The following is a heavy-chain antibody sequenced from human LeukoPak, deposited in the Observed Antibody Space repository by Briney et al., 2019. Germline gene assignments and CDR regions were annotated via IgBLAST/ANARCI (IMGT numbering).Heavy chain of an antibody. V-gene: IGHV3-7*01. CDR2: IKQDGSEK. D-gene: IGHD4-11*01. Sequence: PGGSLRLSCAASGFTFSSYAMSWVRQAPGKGLEWVANIKQDGSEKYYVDSVKGRFTISRDNAKNSLYLQMNSLRAEDTAVYYCAREGVSYSNYGYYYYYMDVWGKGTTVTVSS. CDR1: GFTFSSYA. CDR3: AREGVSYSNYGYYYYYMDV. J-gene: IGHJ6*03.